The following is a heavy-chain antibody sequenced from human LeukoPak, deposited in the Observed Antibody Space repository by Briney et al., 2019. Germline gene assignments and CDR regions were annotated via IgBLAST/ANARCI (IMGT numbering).Heavy chain of an antibody. CDR2: INQNGGEK. CDR3: TRALDY. J-gene: IGHJ4*02. Sequence: GGALRLSCATSGFTFSNFWMDWVRQAPGKGLEWVANINQNGGEKYYADSVKGRFTISRDNAKNSLYLQMNSLRVEDTAVYYCTRALDYWGQGTLVTVSS. CDR1: GFTFSNFW. V-gene: IGHV3-7*04.